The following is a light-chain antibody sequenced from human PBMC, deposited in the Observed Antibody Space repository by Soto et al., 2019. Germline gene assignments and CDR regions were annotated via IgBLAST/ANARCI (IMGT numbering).Light chain of an antibody. CDR1: SSDVGGYNS. CDR2: GVG. J-gene: IGLJ1*01. CDR3: SSYTSSMTNV. V-gene: IGLV2-14*03. Sequence: QSVLTQPASVSGSPGQSIAISCTGTSSDVGGYNSVSWYRHHPGKAPKLILYGVGDRPSGVSYRFSGSKSGNTASLTISGLQAADEADYFCSSYTSSMTNVFGSGTKVPV.